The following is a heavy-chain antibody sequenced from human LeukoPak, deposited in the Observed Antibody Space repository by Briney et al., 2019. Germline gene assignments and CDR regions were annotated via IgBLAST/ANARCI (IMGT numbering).Heavy chain of an antibody. Sequence: GGSLRLSCAASGFTFSSYGMHWVRQAPGKGLEWVAVISYDGSNKYYADSVKGRFTISRDNSKNTLYLQMNSLRAEDTAVYYCARDRQWLGQAFDYWGQGTLVTVSS. CDR3: ARDRQWLGQAFDY. V-gene: IGHV3-30*03. CDR2: ISYDGSNK. D-gene: IGHD6-19*01. J-gene: IGHJ4*02. CDR1: GFTFSSYG.